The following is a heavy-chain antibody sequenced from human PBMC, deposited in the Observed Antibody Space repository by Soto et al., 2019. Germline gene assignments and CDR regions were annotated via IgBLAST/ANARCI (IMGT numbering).Heavy chain of an antibody. Sequence: RSLTCAVYGGSFSGYYWSWIRQPPGKGLEWIGEINHSGSTNYNPSLKSRVTISVDTSKNQFSLKLSSVTAADTAVYYCARATVTPRSRENWFDPWGQGTLVTVSS. V-gene: IGHV4-34*01. J-gene: IGHJ5*02. CDR2: INHSGST. D-gene: IGHD4-17*01. CDR3: ARATVTPRSRENWFDP. CDR1: GGSFSGYY.